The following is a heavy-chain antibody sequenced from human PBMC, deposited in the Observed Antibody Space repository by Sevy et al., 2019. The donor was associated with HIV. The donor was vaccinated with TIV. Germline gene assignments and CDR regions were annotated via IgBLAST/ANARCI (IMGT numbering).Heavy chain of an antibody. V-gene: IGHV3-30-3*01. CDR3: ARDRAGYDFWSGYSRYYYYYGMDD. J-gene: IGHJ6*02. Sequence: GGSLRLSCAASGFTFSSYAMHWVRQAPGKGLEWVAVISYDGSNKYYAGSVKCRVTISRDNCKNTLYLQMNSLRAQHMAVYYCARDRAGYDFWSGYSRYYYYYGMDDWGQGTTVTVSS. CDR2: ISYDGSNK. D-gene: IGHD3-3*01. CDR1: GFTFSSYA.